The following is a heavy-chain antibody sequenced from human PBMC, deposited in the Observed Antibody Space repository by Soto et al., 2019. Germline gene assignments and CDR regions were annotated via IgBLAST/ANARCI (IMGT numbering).Heavy chain of an antibody. CDR1: GGTFSSYA. CDR2: FIPLFGTA. V-gene: IGHV1-69*06. Sequence: SVKVSCKASGGTFSSYAISWVRQAPGQGLEWMGGFIPLFGTAKNAQKFQGRVTITADKSTSTGYMELSSLRSEDTAVYYCATDRSSSWPPFFDYWRQGTLVTVSS. D-gene: IGHD6-13*01. CDR3: ATDRSSSWPPFFDY. J-gene: IGHJ4*02.